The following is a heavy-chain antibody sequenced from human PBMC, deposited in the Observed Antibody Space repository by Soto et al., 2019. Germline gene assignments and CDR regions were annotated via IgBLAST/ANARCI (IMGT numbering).Heavy chain of an antibody. CDR2: ISGSGGRP. V-gene: IGHV3-23*01. CDR1: GFTFTTYT. Sequence: GGSLRLSCAASGFTFTTYTMSWVRQAPGKGLEWVSVISGSGGRPSYADSVQGRFIISRDNPKSTLYLQMNSLRAEDTAMYYCAKASCYTTDCFAPDSWGQGTLVTVSS. CDR3: AKASCYTTDCFAPDS. J-gene: IGHJ5*01. D-gene: IGHD3-10*01.